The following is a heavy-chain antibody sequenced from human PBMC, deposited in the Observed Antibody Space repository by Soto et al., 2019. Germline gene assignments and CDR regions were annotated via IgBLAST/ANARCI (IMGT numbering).Heavy chain of an antibody. Sequence: QVQLVQSGAEVMKPGASVKVSCKASGYTFTSNYIHWVRQAPGQGLEWMGILNPSSGLTSYAQKLQGRLTMTRDTSTSTVYMELSSLQSEDTAMYYCARGLVAPYYYGMDVWGQGTTVTVSS. D-gene: IGHD6-6*01. CDR3: ARGLVAPYYYGMDV. CDR1: GYTFTSNY. CDR2: LNPSSGLT. V-gene: IGHV1-46*01. J-gene: IGHJ6*02.